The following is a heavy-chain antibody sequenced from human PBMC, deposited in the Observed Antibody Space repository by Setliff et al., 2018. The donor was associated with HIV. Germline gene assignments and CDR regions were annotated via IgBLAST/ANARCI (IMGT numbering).Heavy chain of an antibody. J-gene: IGHJ3*02. Sequence: SETLSLTCAVSGYSITSGYSWGWIRQSPGKGLEWIGYVYPTKTTYYNPSLKSRVTISVDRSKNELSLKLTSATAADTAVYYCARTTSDFFESSGYYEGAFDIWGQGTMVTVSS. D-gene: IGHD3-22*01. CDR3: ARTTSDFFESSGYYEGAFDI. V-gene: IGHV4-38-2*01. CDR1: GYSITSGYS. CDR2: VYPTKTT.